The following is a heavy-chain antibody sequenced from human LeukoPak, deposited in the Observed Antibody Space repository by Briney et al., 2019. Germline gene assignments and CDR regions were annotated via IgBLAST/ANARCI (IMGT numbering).Heavy chain of an antibody. CDR2: ISGSGGST. D-gene: IGHD4-23*01. J-gene: IGHJ6*03. Sequence: GGSLRLSCAASGFTFSSYAMSWVRQALGKGLEWVSAISGSGGSTYYADSVKGRFTISRDNSKNTLYLQMNSLRAEDTAVYYCAKGTTVVTVTSQYYYYMDVWGKGTTVTVSS. CDR1: GFTFSSYA. V-gene: IGHV3-23*01. CDR3: AKGTTVVTVTSQYYYYMDV.